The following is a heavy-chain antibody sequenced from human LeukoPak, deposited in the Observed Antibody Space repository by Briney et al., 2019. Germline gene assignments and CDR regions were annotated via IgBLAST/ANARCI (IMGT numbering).Heavy chain of an antibody. CDR2: IIPIFGTA. CDR3: ARDPPRDQLPWADDAFDI. CDR1: GGTFSSYA. Sequence: ASVKVSCKASGGTFSSYAISWVRQAPGQGLEWMGGIIPIFGTANYAQKFQGRVTITADESTSTAYMELSSLRSEDTAVYYCARDPPRDQLPWADDAFDIWGQGTMVTVSS. D-gene: IGHD2-2*01. V-gene: IGHV1-69*13. J-gene: IGHJ3*02.